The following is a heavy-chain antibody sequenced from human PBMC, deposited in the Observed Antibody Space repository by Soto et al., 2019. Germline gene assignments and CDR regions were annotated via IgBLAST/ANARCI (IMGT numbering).Heavy chain of an antibody. Sequence: GGSLRLSCAASGFTFSSYAMSWVRQAPGKGLEWVSAISGSGGTTYYADSVKGLFTISRDNSKNTLYQQMNSLRAEDTAVYYCAKDWAKDLWFGELFDYWGQGTLVTVSS. J-gene: IGHJ4*03. V-gene: IGHV3-23*01. CDR1: GFTFSSYA. CDR3: AKDWAKDLWFGELFDY. D-gene: IGHD3-10*01. CDR2: ISGSGGTT.